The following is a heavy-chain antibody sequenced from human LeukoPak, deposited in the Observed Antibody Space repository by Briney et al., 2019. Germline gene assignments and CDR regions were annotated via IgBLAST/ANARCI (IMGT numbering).Heavy chain of an antibody. CDR1: GFTFSIYG. D-gene: IGHD3-10*01. Sequence: PGGSLRLSCAASGFTFSIYGMHWVRQAPGKGLEWVALIWFDGTKKYYADSVKGRFIISRDNSKNTLYLQMNSLRAEDTAVYYCAREEATTVRGVSDYWGQGTLVTVSS. CDR2: IWFDGTKK. J-gene: IGHJ4*02. CDR3: AREEATTVRGVSDY. V-gene: IGHV3-33*01.